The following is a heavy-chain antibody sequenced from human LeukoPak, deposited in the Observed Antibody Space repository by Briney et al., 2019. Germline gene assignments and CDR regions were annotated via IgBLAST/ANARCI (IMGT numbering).Heavy chain of an antibody. D-gene: IGHD2-2*02. Sequence: PGGSLRLSCAASGFTFSSSAMTWVRQAPGKGLEWVSSLTGGSDNSEHADSVKGRFTISRDNSKNTLYLQMNSLRAEDTAVYYCAKWDQLLYEGCFDYWGQGTLVTVSS. CDR2: LTGGSDNS. CDR1: GFTFSSSA. V-gene: IGHV3-23*01. CDR3: AKWDQLLYEGCFDY. J-gene: IGHJ4*02.